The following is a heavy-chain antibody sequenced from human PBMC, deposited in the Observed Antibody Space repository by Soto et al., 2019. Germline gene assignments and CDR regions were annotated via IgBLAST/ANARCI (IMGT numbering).Heavy chain of an antibody. CDR2: IYYSGST. J-gene: IGHJ4*02. D-gene: IGHD3-22*01. CDR1: GGSVSSGSYY. CDR3: ARELVSSGYVC. Sequence: QVQLQESGPGLVKPSETLSLTCTVSGGSVSSGSYYWSWIRQPPGKVLEWIGYIYYSGSTNYNPSINSRFSLSVDTSKIQFSLMLSSVTAAHTAVYYCARELVSSGYVCWGQGRLVSVSS. V-gene: IGHV4-61*01.